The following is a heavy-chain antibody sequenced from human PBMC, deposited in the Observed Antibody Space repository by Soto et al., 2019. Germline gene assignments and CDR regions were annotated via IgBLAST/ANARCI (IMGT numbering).Heavy chain of an antibody. CDR1: GGSISSGGYY. J-gene: IGHJ6*02. D-gene: IGHD6-13*01. CDR2: IYYSGST. Sequence: SETLSLTCTVSGGSISSGGYYWSWIRQHPGKGLEWIGYIYYSGSTYYNPSLKSRVTISVDTSKNQFSLKLSSVTAADTAVYYCARDLYSSSWYVGGGYYYGMDVWGQGTTVTVSS. CDR3: ARDLYSSSWYVGGGYYYGMDV. V-gene: IGHV4-31*03.